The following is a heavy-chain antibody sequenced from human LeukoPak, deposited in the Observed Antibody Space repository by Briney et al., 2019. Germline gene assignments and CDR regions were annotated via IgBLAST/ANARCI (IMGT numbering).Heavy chain of an antibody. J-gene: IGHJ4*02. D-gene: IGHD3-16*01. Sequence: TSETLSLTCTVSGGSISSSSYYWGWIRQPPGKGLEWIGSIYYSGSTYYNPSLKSRVTISVDTSKNQFSLKLSSVTAADTAVYYCARTERPARLRLGEEIFDYWGQGTLVTVSS. CDR1: GGSISSSSYY. V-gene: IGHV4-39*07. CDR3: ARTERPARLRLGEEIFDY. CDR2: IYYSGST.